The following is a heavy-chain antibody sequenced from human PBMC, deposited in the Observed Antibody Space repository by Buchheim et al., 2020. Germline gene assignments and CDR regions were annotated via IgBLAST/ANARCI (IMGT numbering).Heavy chain of an antibody. CDR3: AKDVGYCSGGSCYSENYFDY. CDR1: GFSFSSYS. J-gene: IGHJ4*02. CDR2: ISGSGGST. Sequence: EVQLVESGGGLVKPGESLRLSCAASGFSFSSYSMNWVRQAPGKGLEWVSAISGSGGSTYYADSVKGRFTISRDNSKNTLYLQMNSLRAEDTAVYYCAKDVGYCSGGSCYSENYFDYWGQGTL. V-gene: IGHV3-23*04. D-gene: IGHD2-15*01.